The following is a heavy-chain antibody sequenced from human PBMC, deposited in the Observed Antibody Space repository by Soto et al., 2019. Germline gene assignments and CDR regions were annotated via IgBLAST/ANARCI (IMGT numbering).Heavy chain of an antibody. J-gene: IGHJ6*02. V-gene: IGHV4-30-4*01. CDR1: GGPISSGDYY. D-gene: IGHD3-10*01. Sequence: SETLSLTCTVSGGPISSGDYYWSWIRQPPGKGLEWIGYIYYSGSTYYNPSLKSRVTISVDTSKNQFSLKLSSVTAADTAVYYCARDRRRYYYGSGSYLPYYGMDVWGQGTTVTVS. CDR2: IYYSGST. CDR3: ARDRRRYYYGSGSYLPYYGMDV.